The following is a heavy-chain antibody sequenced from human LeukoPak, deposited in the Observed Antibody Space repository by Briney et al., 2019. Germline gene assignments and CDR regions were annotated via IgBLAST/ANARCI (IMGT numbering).Heavy chain of an antibody. CDR2: IDHSGST. CDR1: GGSFSGYY. CDR3: ARRPYNYSYYYYMDV. J-gene: IGHJ6*03. V-gene: IGHV4-34*01. Sequence: SETLSLPCAVYGGSFSGYYWDWIRQPPGKGPEWIGEIDHSGSTKYNPSLKSRVTISVDTSKNQFSLKLSSVTAADTAVYYCARRPYNYSYYYYMDVWGKGTTVTISS.